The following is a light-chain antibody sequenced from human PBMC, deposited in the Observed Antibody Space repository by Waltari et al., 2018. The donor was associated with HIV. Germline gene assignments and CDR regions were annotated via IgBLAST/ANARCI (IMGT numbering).Light chain of an antibody. CDR3: ATYTNTDFLI. CDR2: GVT. J-gene: IGLJ2*01. V-gene: IGLV2-14*03. CDR1: SDDIGLYNF. Sequence: HSVLTQPASVSGSPGQSVTISCTGTSDDIGLYNFVSWYQQYPGKAPQLIIYGVTNRPSDASFRFSASKSGDTASLTISGLQSADEAFYYCATYTNTDFLIFGGGTKLTV.